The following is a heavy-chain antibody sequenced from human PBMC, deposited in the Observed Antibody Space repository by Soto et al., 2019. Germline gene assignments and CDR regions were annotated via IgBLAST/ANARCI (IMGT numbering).Heavy chain of an antibody. Sequence: GGSLRLSCAASGFTFSSYSMNWVRQAPGKGLEWVSSISSSSSYIYYADSVKGRFTISRDNAKNSLYLQMNSLRAEDTAVYYCARDGLRTTNKFRGDYWGQGTLVTVSS. CDR3: ARDGLRTTNKFRGDY. CDR2: ISSSSSYI. V-gene: IGHV3-21*01. D-gene: IGHD4-17*01. CDR1: GFTFSSYS. J-gene: IGHJ4*02.